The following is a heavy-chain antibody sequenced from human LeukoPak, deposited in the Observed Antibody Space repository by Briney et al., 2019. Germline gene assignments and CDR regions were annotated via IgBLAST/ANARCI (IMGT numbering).Heavy chain of an antibody. D-gene: IGHD2/OR15-2a*01. CDR3: AKEAPFPIFDY. V-gene: IGHV3-23*01. J-gene: IGHJ4*02. Sequence: PGGSLRLSCAASGFTFSNYAMSWVRQAPGKGLEWVSAISGSGESTYYADSVKGRLTISRDDSKNTLYLQMDSLRAVDTAVYYCAKEAPFPIFDYWGQGTLVTVSS. CDR2: ISGSGEST. CDR1: GFTFSNYA.